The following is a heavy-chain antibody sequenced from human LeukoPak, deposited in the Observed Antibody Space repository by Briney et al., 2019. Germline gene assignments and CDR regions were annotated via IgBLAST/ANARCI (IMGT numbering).Heavy chain of an antibody. D-gene: IGHD3-3*01. CDR2: INPSGGST. Sequence: ASVKVSCKASGYTFTSYYMHWVQQAPGQGLEWMGIINPSGGSTSYAQKFQGRVTMTRDTSTSTVYMELSSLRSEDTAVYYCARDWARYDFWSGYYTCGYWGQGTLVTVSS. CDR3: ARDWARYDFWSGYYTCGY. J-gene: IGHJ4*02. V-gene: IGHV1-46*01. CDR1: GYTFTSYY.